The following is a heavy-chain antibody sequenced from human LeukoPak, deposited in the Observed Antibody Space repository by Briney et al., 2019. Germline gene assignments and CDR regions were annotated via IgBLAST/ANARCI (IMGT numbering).Heavy chain of an antibody. V-gene: IGHV3-23*01. Sequence: GGSLRLSCAVSGFSGFTFSAHAMRWVRQAPGKGLEWVSAVSGSGGTTDYADSVKGRFIISRDNSKNTLYLQMNSLRAEDTAVYYCAKVGYDPLTGYQRRGWFDPWGQGTLVTVSS. CDR1: GFSGFTFSAHA. CDR3: AKVGYDPLTGYQRRGWFDP. CDR2: VSGSGGTT. D-gene: IGHD3-9*01. J-gene: IGHJ5*02.